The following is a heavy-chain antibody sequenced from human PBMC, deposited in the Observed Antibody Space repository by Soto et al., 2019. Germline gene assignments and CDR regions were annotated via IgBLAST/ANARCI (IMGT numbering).Heavy chain of an antibody. CDR3: ARDRFKAAAGTLGWFDP. Sequence: GGSLRLSCAASGFTFSSYSMNWVRQAPGKGLEWVSSISSSSSYIYYADSVKGRFTISRDNAKNSLYLQMNSLRAEDTAVYYCARDRFKAAAGTLGWFDPWGQGTLVTVSS. CDR2: ISSSSSYI. J-gene: IGHJ5*02. D-gene: IGHD6-13*01. CDR1: GFTFSSYS. V-gene: IGHV3-21*01.